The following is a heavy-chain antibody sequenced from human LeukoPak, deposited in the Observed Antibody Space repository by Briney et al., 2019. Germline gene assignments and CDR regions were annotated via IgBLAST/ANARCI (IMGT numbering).Heavy chain of an antibody. CDR1: GFTFSGYA. V-gene: IGHV3-23*01. J-gene: IGHJ4*02. CDR3: ARVRTGYSFDY. CDR2: ISGSGGST. Sequence: GGSLRLSCAASGFTFSGYAMSWVRQAPGKGLEWVSAISGSGGSTYYADSVKGRFTISRDNSKNTLYLQMNSLRDEDTAVYYCARVRTGYSFDYWGQGTLVTVSS. D-gene: IGHD3/OR15-3a*01.